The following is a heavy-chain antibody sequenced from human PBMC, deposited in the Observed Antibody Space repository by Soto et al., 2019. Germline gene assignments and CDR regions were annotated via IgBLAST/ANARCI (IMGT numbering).Heavy chain of an antibody. J-gene: IGHJ5*02. CDR2: TYYRSKWYN. CDR1: GDSVSSNSAA. D-gene: IGHD2-15*01. CDR3: ARAYCIGGSCWAWSSLFDP. Sequence: PSQTLSLTCAISGDSVSSNSAAWNWIRQSPSRGLEWLGRTYYRSKWYNDYAVSVKSRITINPDTSKNQFSLQLNSVTPEDTAVYYCARAYCIGGSCWAWSSLFDPWGKGTLVTVSS. V-gene: IGHV6-1*01.